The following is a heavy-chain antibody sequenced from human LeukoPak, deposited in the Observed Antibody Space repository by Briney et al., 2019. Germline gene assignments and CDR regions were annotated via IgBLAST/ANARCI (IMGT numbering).Heavy chain of an antibody. Sequence: SETLSLTCTVSGGSISSYYWSWIRQPAGKGLEWIGRIYTSGSTNYNPSLKSRVTMSVDTSKNQSSLKLSSVTAADTAVYYCAREGSSWYGNWFDPWGQGTLVTVSS. CDR1: GGSISSYY. J-gene: IGHJ5*02. CDR2: IYTSGST. D-gene: IGHD6-13*01. CDR3: AREGSSWYGNWFDP. V-gene: IGHV4-4*07.